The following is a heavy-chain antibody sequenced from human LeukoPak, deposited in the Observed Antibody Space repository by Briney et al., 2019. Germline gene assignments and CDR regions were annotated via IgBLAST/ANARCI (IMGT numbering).Heavy chain of an antibody. CDR2: MFGSGGSA. Sequence: PGGSLRLSCTASGVTFSSYAMYWVRQAPGKGLEWVSGMFGSGGSAHYADSVKGRFTISRDNSQNTVYLQMNSLRAEDTAVYYCGKTTTGYSSGRNPAWPVDYWGQGTLVTVYS. CDR1: GVTFSSYA. V-gene: IGHV3-23*01. D-gene: IGHD6-19*01. CDR3: GKTTTGYSSGRNPAWPVDY. J-gene: IGHJ4*02.